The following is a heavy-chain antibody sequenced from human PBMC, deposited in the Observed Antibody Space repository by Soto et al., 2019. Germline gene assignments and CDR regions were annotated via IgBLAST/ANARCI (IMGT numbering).Heavy chain of an antibody. V-gene: IGHV1-58*01. CDR2: IVVGSGNT. CDR3: AAANYSYDSSGYQEIDY. J-gene: IGHJ4*02. Sequence: ASVKVSCKASGFTFTSSAAQWVRQARGQRLEWIGWIVVGSGNTNYAQKFQERVTITRDMSTSTAYMELSSLRSEDTAVYYCAAANYSYDSSGYQEIDYWGQGTLVTVSS. CDR1: GFTFTSSA. D-gene: IGHD3-22*01.